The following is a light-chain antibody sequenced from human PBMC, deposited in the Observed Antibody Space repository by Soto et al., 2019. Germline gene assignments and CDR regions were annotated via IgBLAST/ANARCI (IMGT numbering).Light chain of an antibody. Sequence: QSALTQPASVSGSPGQSITISCTGTSSDVGGYNYVYWYQQHPGKAPKLMIYDVSNRPSGVSNRFSGSKSGNTGSLTISGLQAEDEADYYCGSYTSSSTQVFGTGTKCTVL. V-gene: IGLV2-14*01. CDR2: DVS. CDR3: GSYTSSSTQV. J-gene: IGLJ1*01. CDR1: SSDVGGYNY.